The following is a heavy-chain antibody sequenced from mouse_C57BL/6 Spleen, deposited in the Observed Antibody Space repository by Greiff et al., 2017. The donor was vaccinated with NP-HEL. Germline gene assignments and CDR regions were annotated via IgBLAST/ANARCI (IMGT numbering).Heavy chain of an antibody. CDR1: GFTFSSYA. D-gene: IGHD1-1*01. Sequence: EVKLVESGGGLVKPGGSLKLSCAASGFTFSSYAMSWVRQTPEKRLEWVATISDGGSYTYYPDNVKGRFTISRDNAKNNLYLQMSHLKSEDTAMYYCARDRGYGSSPYGMDYWGQGTSVTVSS. V-gene: IGHV5-4*01. CDR3: ARDRGYGSSPYGMDY. J-gene: IGHJ4*01. CDR2: ISDGGSYT.